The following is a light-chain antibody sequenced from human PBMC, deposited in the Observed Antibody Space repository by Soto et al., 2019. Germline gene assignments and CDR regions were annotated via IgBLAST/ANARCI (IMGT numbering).Light chain of an antibody. J-gene: IGKJ3*01. V-gene: IGKV1-27*01. CDR1: QGISNY. CDR3: QKYNSAPFT. CDR2: AAS. Sequence: DITMTQSPSSLSASVGDRVAITCRASQGISNYLAWYQQKPGKVPKLLIYAASTLQSGVPSRFSGSRSGTDFTLTITSLQPEDVATCYCQKYNSAPFTFGPGTKVDIK.